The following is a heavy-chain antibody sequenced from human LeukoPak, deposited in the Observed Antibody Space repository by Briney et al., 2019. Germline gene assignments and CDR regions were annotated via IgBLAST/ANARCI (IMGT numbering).Heavy chain of an antibody. J-gene: IGHJ4*02. V-gene: IGHV1-2*02. D-gene: IGHD6-6*01. Sequence: ASVKVSCKASGYTFTGYYMHWVRQAPGQGLEWMGWINPNSGGTNYAQKFQGRVTMTRDTSISTAYMELSRLRSDDTAVYYCARDGVAARREGPFDYWGQGTLVTVSS. CDR2: INPNSGGT. CDR1: GYTFTGYY. CDR3: ARDGVAARREGPFDY.